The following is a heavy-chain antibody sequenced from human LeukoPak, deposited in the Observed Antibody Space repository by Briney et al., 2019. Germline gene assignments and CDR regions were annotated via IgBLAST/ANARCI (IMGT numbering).Heavy chain of an antibody. CDR1: GFTLSSYG. V-gene: IGHV3-30*02. CDR2: MRFDGSNK. Sequence: PGGSLRLSCAASGFTLSSYGMHSVRQAPGKGLEWVAFMRFDGSNKYYADSVKGRFTISRDNSKNTLYLQMNSLRAEDTAVYYCANDRVALCNVGTCSVDYWGQGTLVTVSS. J-gene: IGHJ4*02. D-gene: IGHD2-15*01. CDR3: ANDRVALCNVGTCSVDY.